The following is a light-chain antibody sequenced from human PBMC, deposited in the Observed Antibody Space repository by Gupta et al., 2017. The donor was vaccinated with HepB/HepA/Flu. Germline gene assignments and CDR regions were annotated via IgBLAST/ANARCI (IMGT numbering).Light chain of an antibody. CDR1: QSINSW. V-gene: IGKV1-5*03. CDR3: QQYRSYST. J-gene: IGKJ2*01. CDR2: KAC. Sequence: DIQMTPSPSTLSASVGDTVTITCRASQSINSWLAWYQQKPAKPPNLLSDKACTLEVGVRSRVSGSGSGTEFTLTISSLQPDDFATYYCQQYRSYSTFGQGTKLEI.